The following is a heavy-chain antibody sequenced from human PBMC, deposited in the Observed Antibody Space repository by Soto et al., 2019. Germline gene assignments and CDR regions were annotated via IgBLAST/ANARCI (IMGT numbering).Heavy chain of an antibody. CDR2: INHSGTT. CDR3: ARGWRFDP. J-gene: IGHJ5*02. CDR1: GGSFSGYQ. D-gene: IGHD1-1*01. Sequence: TLSLTCGVSGGSFSGYQWNWIRQSPGQGLEWIGEINHSGTTKYNPSLESRINLSVDTSKRQFSLKMFSVTAADTAIYYCARGWRFDPWGQGTQGTVSS. V-gene: IGHV4-34*01.